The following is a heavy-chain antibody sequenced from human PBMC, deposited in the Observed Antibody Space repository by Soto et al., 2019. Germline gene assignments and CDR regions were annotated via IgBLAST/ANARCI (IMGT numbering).Heavy chain of an antibody. V-gene: IGHV3-23*01. J-gene: IGHJ4*02. CDR2: ISCSGRGSA. Sequence: GGSMRLSCAASGFTFNSYVMTWVRQAPGEGLEWVSSISCSGRGSAYYADSVKGRFTISRDNSENTLFLQMNNLRDEDTALYYSAKDPIDIVVVGAAPAAFYFDYWAQGTLVTVST. CDR1: GFTFNSYV. D-gene: IGHD2-15*01. CDR3: AKDPIDIVVVGAAPAAFYFDY.